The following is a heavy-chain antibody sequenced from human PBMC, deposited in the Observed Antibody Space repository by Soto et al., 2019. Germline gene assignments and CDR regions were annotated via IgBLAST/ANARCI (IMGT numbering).Heavy chain of an antibody. CDR1: GYSFTTFW. CDR2: IYPRDSDT. J-gene: IGHJ5*02. CDR3: ATHESSWGGCFDP. Sequence: GESLKISCQGSGYSFTTFWIVWVRQMPGQGLEWVGMIYPRDSDTSYSPSFQGRVTISVDNSISAAYLQWTSLKASDSAIYYCATHESSWGGCFDPWGRGTQVTVSS. D-gene: IGHD2-21*01. V-gene: IGHV5-51*01.